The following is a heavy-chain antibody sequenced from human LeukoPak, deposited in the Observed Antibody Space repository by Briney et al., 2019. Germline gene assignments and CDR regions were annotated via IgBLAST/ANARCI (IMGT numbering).Heavy chain of an antibody. D-gene: IGHD5-24*01. CDR3: ARTHGYYYYYYMDV. Sequence: ASVKVSRKASGYTFTSYDINWVRQATGQGLEWMGWMNPNSGNTGYAQKFQGRVTITRNTSISTAYMELSSLRSEDTAVYYCARTHGYYYYYYMDVWGKGTTVTVYS. CDR2: MNPNSGNT. CDR1: GYTFTSYD. J-gene: IGHJ6*03. V-gene: IGHV1-8*03.